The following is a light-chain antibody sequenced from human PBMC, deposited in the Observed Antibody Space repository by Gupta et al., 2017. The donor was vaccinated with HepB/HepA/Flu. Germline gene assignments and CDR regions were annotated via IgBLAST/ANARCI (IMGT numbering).Light chain of an antibody. CDR1: QSVSSY. CDR3: QQRSNWPPIT. CDR2: DAS. J-gene: IGKJ5*01. V-gene: IGKV3-11*01. Sequence: EIVLTQSPATLSLSPGERATLSCRASQSVSSYLAWYQQKPGQAPRLLIYDASNRATGIPARFSGSGSGTDXTLTISXLEPEDFAVYYCQQRSNWPPITFGXGTRLEIK.